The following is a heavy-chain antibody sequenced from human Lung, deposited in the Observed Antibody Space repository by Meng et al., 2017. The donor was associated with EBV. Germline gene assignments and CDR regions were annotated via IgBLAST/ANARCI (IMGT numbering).Heavy chain of an antibody. CDR3: ARLADGPTSP. D-gene: IGHD3-16*01. CDR1: GESFSDFH. J-gene: IGHJ5*02. V-gene: IGHV4-34*02. CDR2: IKQSGTT. Sequence: QGQLQQWDSGLLKPWETRSLTCGIYGESFSDFHWSWVRQPPGRGLEWIGDIKQSGTTNYNSTLKSRVTISIDTSKKQFSLELTSVTAADTAMYYCARLADGPTSPWGQGIMVTVSS.